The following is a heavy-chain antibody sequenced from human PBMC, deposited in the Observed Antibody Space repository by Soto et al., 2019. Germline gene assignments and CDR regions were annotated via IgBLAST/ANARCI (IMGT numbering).Heavy chain of an antibody. Sequence: GGSLRLSCAASGFTVSSNYMSWVRQAPGKGLEWVAVIYSGGSTYYADSVKGRFTISRDNSKNTLYLQMNSLRAEDTAVYYCARDALVREGDMDVWGKGTTVTVSS. V-gene: IGHV3-66*01. D-gene: IGHD3-10*01. CDR2: IYSGGST. CDR3: ARDALVREGDMDV. J-gene: IGHJ6*03. CDR1: GFTVSSNY.